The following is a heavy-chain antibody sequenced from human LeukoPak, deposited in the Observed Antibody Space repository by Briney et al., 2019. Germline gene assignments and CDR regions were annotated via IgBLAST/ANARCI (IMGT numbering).Heavy chain of an antibody. Sequence: ASVKVSCKASGYTFNSYDISWVRQAPGQGLEWMAWISTYNGNTNYALKVQGRATMTTDTSTSTAYMELRSLRSDDTAVYYCARGDCSGDSCYLPEYFQHWGQGTLVTVSS. V-gene: IGHV1-18*01. CDR2: ISTYNGNT. D-gene: IGHD2-15*01. J-gene: IGHJ1*01. CDR3: ARGDCSGDSCYLPEYFQH. CDR1: GYTFNSYD.